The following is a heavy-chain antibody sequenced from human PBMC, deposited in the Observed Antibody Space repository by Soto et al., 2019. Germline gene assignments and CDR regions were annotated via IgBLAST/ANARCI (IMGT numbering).Heavy chain of an antibody. V-gene: IGHV1-2*04. Sequence: QVPLVQSGAEVKKPGASVKVSCKASGYTFTGYYMHWVRQAPGQGLEWMGWINPNSGGTNYAQKFQGWVTMTRDTSISTAYMELSRLRSDDTAVYYCARVEYCSGGSCSYYFDYWGQGTLVTVSS. J-gene: IGHJ4*02. CDR3: ARVEYCSGGSCSYYFDY. D-gene: IGHD2-15*01. CDR2: INPNSGGT. CDR1: GYTFTGYY.